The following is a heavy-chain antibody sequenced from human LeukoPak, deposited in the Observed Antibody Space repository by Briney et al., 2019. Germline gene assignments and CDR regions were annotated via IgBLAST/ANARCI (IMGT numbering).Heavy chain of an antibody. CDR3: ARWAKYSSSHSVGNWFDP. V-gene: IGHV4-59*01. J-gene: IGHJ5*02. CDR2: IYYSGSI. CDR1: GGSISSYY. Sequence: SETLSLTCTVSGGSISSYYWSWIRQPPGKGLEWIGYIYYSGSINYNPSLKSRVTISVDTSKNQFSLKLSSVTAADTAVYYCARWAKYSSSHSVGNWFDPWGQGTLVTVS. D-gene: IGHD6-13*01.